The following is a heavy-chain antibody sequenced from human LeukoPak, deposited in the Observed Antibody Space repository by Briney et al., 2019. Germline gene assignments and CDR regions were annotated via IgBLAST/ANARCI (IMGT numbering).Heavy chain of an antibody. CDR2: IIPILGIA. V-gene: IGHV1-69*04. CDR3: ARRSYDYVWGSYRYSRYGMDV. Sequence: SVKVSCKASGGTFSSYAISWVRQAPGQGLEWMGRIIPILGIANYAQKFQGRVTITADKSTSTAYMELSSLRSEDTAVYYCARRSYDYVWGSYRYSRYGMDVWGQGTTVTVSS. D-gene: IGHD3-16*02. CDR1: GGTFSSYA. J-gene: IGHJ6*02.